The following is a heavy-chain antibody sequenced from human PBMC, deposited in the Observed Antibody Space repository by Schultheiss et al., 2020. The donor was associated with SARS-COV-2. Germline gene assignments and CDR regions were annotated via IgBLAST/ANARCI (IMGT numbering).Heavy chain of an antibody. CDR2: FDPEDGET. CDR1: GGTFSSYA. Sequence: ASVKVSCKASGGTFSSYAISWVRQAPGKGLEWMGGFDPEDGETIYAQKFQGRVTMTEDTSTDTAYMELSRLRSDDTAVYYCARDPRTTTGENYYYYGMDVWGQGTTVTVSS. J-gene: IGHJ6*02. V-gene: IGHV1-24*01. CDR3: ARDPRTTTGENYYYYGMDV. D-gene: IGHD3-10*01.